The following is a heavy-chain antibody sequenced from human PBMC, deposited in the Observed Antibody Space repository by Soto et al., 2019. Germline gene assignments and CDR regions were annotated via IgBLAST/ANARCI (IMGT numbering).Heavy chain of an antibody. CDR1: GYTFTFRY. Sequence: ASVKVSCKASGYTFTFRYLHWVRQAPGQALEWMGWITPFKSDTNYAQKFQDRVTITRDRSVSTAYMELTNLRSDDTAMYYCARSPFAGSDAFDIWGQGTMVTVSS. CDR3: ARSPFAGSDAFDI. V-gene: IGHV1-45*02. J-gene: IGHJ3*02. D-gene: IGHD1-1*01. CDR2: ITPFKSDT.